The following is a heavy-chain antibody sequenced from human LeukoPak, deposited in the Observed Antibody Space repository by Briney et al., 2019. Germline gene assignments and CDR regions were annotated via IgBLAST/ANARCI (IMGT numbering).Heavy chain of an antibody. V-gene: IGHV3-64*01. CDR1: GFTFSSYA. Sequence: PGGSLRLSCAASGFTFSSYAIHWVRQAPGKGLEYVSAISSNGGSTYYANSVKGRFTISRDNSKNTLYLQMGSLRAEDMAVYYCARDRYGDGFAHFDYWGQGTLVTVSS. CDR2: ISSNGGST. D-gene: IGHD5-24*01. J-gene: IGHJ4*02. CDR3: ARDRYGDGFAHFDY.